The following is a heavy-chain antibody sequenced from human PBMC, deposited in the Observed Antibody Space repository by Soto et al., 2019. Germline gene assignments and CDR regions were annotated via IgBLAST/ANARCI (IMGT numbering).Heavy chain of an antibody. CDR2: INPNSGGT. J-gene: IGHJ4*02. V-gene: IGHV1-2*02. CDR1: GYTFTGYY. D-gene: IGHD3-3*01. Sequence: ASVKVSCEASGYTFTGYYMHWVRQAPGQGLEWMGWINPNSGGTNYAQKFQGRVTMTRDTSISTAYMELSRLRSDDTAVYYCASLIGQYYDFWSGPFYWGQGTLVTVS. CDR3: ASLIGQYYDFWSGPFY.